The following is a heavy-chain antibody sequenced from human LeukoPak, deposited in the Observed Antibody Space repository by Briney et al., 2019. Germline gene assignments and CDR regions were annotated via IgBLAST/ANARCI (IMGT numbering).Heavy chain of an antibody. CDR3: ARDAFTDCSGGSCYFSNAFDI. V-gene: IGHV1-18*01. CDR2: ISAYNGNT. D-gene: IGHD2-15*01. Sequence: ASVKVSCKASGYTFTSYGISWVRQAPGQGLEWMGWISAYNGNTNHAQKLQGRVTMTTDTSTSTAYMELRSLRSDDTAVYYCARDAFTDCSGGSCYFSNAFDIWGQGTMVTVSS. CDR1: GYTFTSYG. J-gene: IGHJ3*02.